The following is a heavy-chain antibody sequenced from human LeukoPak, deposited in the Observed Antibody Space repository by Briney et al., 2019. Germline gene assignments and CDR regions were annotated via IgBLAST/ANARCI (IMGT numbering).Heavy chain of an antibody. CDR2: IYYSGST. V-gene: IGHV4-31*03. D-gene: IGHD5-12*01. Sequence: SETLSLTCTVSGGFISSGGYYWSWIRQHPGKGLEWIGYIYYSGSTYYNPSLKSRVTISVDTSKNQFSLKLSSVTAADTAVYYCARGEVATTTVEWFYYGMDVWGQGTTVTVSS. J-gene: IGHJ6*02. CDR3: ARGEVATTTVEWFYYGMDV. CDR1: GGFISSGGYY.